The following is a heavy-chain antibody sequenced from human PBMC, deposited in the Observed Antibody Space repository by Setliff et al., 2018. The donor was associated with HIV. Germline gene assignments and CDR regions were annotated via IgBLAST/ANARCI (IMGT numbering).Heavy chain of an antibody. Sequence: CGGSFSGYYWSWIRQPPGKGLEWIGEINHSGSTNYNPSLKSRVTISVDTSKNQFSLKLSSVTAADTAVYYCARQDYYYDSSGYYRWWEPFSWYFDLWGRGTLVTVSS. CDR1: GGSFSGYY. CDR3: ARQDYYYDSSGYYRWWEPFSWYFDL. V-gene: IGHV4-34*01. J-gene: IGHJ2*01. CDR2: INHSGST. D-gene: IGHD3-22*01.